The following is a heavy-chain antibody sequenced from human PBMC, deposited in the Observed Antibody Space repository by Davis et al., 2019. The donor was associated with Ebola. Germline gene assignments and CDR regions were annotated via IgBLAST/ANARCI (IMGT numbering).Heavy chain of an antibody. CDR2: IGGSGDST. D-gene: IGHD5-24*01. J-gene: IGHJ6*03. CDR3: ATFNWYYMDV. Sequence: GESLKISCAASGFTFSIYAMSWVRQAPGKGLEWVSAIGGSGDSTYYPDSVKGRFTISRDNSRNTLLLQIHSLRAEDTAVYYCATFNWYYMDVWGKGTRVTVSS. V-gene: IGHV3-23*01. CDR1: GFTFSIYA.